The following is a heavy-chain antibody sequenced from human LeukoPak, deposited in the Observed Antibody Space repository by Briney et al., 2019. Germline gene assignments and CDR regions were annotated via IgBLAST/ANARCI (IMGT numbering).Heavy chain of an antibody. Sequence: GGSLRLSCAAAGFTVSSNSMSWVRQALGKGLEWVSVFYGGDSTYYADSVRGRFTISRDNSKNTLFLQMNSLRAEDTAVYYCARGVLEMATIGWYFDLWGRGTLVTVSS. CDR3: ARGVLEMATIGWYFDL. D-gene: IGHD5-24*01. CDR2: FYGGDST. V-gene: IGHV3-53*01. CDR1: GFTVSSNS. J-gene: IGHJ2*01.